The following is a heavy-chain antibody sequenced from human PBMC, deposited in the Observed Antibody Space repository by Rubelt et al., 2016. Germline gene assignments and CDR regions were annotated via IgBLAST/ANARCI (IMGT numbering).Heavy chain of an antibody. CDR1: GGTFSSYA. CDR2: IIPIFGTA. CDR3: ARDRLLDDSSGGDAFDI. D-gene: IGHD3-22*01. J-gene: IGHJ3*02. V-gene: IGHV1-69*01. Sequence: QVQLVQSGAEVKKPGSSVKVSCKASGGTFSSYAISWVRQAPGQGLEWMGGIIPIFGTANYAQKFQGRVTITADESTSTAYMESSSLRSEDTAVYYCARDRLLDDSSGGDAFDIGGQGTMVTVSS.